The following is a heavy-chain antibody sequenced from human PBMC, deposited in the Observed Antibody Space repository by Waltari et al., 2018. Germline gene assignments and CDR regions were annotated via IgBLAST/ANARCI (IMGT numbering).Heavy chain of an antibody. CDR2: ISWDGGST. Sequence: EVQLVESGGVVVQPGGSLRLSCAASGFTFDCYTMPWVRPAPGKGLEWVSLISWDGGSTYYADSVKGRFTISRDNSKNSLYLQMNSLRTEDTALYYCAKDMAVAKLLDAFDIWGQGTMVTVSS. J-gene: IGHJ3*02. D-gene: IGHD6-19*01. V-gene: IGHV3-43*01. CDR3: AKDMAVAKLLDAFDI. CDR1: GFTFDCYT.